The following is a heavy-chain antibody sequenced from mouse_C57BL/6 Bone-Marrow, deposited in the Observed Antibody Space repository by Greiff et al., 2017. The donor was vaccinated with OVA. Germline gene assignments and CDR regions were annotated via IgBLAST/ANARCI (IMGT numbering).Heavy chain of an antibody. CDR3: AMGGLGRGYFEN. D-gene: IGHD4-1*01. J-gene: IGHJ2*01. Sequence: VQLQQPGAELVKPGASVKVSCKASGYTFTSYRMHWVKQRPGQGLGWIGRIHPSDSYTNYNQKVKGKATLTVDKSSSTAYMQLRSLTSEDSAVYYCAMGGLGRGYFENWGQGTTLTVSS. CDR1: GYTFTSYR. CDR2: IHPSDSYT. V-gene: IGHV1-74*01.